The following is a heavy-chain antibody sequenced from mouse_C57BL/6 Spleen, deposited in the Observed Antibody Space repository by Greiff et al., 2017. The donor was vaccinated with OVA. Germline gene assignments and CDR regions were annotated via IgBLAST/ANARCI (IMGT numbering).Heavy chain of an antibody. CDR3: ARSTTAWFAY. CDR2: IDPSDSYT. D-gene: IGHD2-12*01. Sequence: QVQLQQSGAELVKPGASVKLSCKASGYTFTSYWMQWVKQRPGQGLEWIGEIDPSDSYTNYNQKFKGKATLTVDTSSSTAYMQLSSLTSEDSAVYSCARSTTAWFAYWGQGTLVTVSA. CDR1: GYTFTSYW. J-gene: IGHJ3*01. V-gene: IGHV1-50*01.